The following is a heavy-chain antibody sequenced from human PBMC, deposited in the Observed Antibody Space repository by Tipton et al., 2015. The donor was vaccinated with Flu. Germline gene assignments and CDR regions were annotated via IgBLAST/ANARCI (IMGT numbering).Heavy chain of an antibody. Sequence: TLSLTCSVSGASITSGGYSWTWIRQPPGKGLEWIGTIYYGGSTYYNPSLRSRVTISVDTSKNQFSLNLSSLTAADTAVYYCARDEDTSMGTHWGQGTLVTVSS. CDR2: IYYGGST. J-gene: IGHJ4*01. D-gene: IGHD5-18*01. V-gene: IGHV4-30-2*05. CDR3: ARDEDTSMGTH. CDR1: GASITSGGYS.